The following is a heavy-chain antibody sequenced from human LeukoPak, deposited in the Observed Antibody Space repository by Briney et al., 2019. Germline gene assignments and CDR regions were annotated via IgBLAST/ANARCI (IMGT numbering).Heavy chain of an antibody. CDR3: ASRDRGYYYGMDV. CDR1: GFTVSSNF. J-gene: IGHJ6*02. D-gene: IGHD3-3*01. Sequence: GGSLRLSCAASGFTVSSNFMSWARQAPGKGLEWVSVIKSGGTIYYADSVRGRFTISRDNSKNTLYLQMNSLRAEDTAVYYCASRDRGYYYGMDVWGPGTTVTVSS. CDR2: IKSGGTI. V-gene: IGHV3-66*01.